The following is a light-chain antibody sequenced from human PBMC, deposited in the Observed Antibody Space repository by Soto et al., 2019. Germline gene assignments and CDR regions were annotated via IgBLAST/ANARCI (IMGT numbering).Light chain of an antibody. CDR2: DAS. V-gene: IGKV3-11*01. Sequence: EIVLTQSPATLSSSPAERATLSCRASQSVSSYLAWYQQKPGQAPRLLIYDASNRATGIPARFSGSGSGTDFTLTISSLEPEDFAVYYCQQRSNWPPITFGQGTRLEIK. CDR3: QQRSNWPPIT. CDR1: QSVSSY. J-gene: IGKJ5*01.